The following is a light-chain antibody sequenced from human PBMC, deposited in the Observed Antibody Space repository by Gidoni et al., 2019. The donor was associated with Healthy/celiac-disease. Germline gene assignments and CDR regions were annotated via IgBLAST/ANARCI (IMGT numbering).Light chain of an antibody. CDR3: QQSYSTPIT. V-gene: IGKV1-39*01. CDR2: SAT. J-gene: IGKJ5*01. Sequence: DIQMTQSPSSLSASSSRVTITCRASQSISSYLNWYQQKPGKAPKLLIYSATSLQSGVPSRFSGSGSGTDFTLTISSLQPEDFATYYCQQSYSTPITFGQGTRLEIK. CDR1: QSISSY.